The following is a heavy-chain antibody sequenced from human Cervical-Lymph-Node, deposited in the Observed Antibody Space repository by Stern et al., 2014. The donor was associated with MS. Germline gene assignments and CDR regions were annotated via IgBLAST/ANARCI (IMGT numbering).Heavy chain of an antibody. J-gene: IGHJ4*02. CDR2: INIGSTYR. V-gene: IGHV1-3*04. Sequence: VQLVQSGAEVKKPGASVKVSCKTSGYSFIGYAMHWVRQAPGQRPEWMGGINIGSTYRTISPSCQGRVTITRDTSATTVYMELRSLTSEDTAVYYCARERGGGWIFDYWGQGTLVIVSS. D-gene: IGHD6-19*01. CDR1: GYSFIGYA. CDR3: ARERGGGWIFDY.